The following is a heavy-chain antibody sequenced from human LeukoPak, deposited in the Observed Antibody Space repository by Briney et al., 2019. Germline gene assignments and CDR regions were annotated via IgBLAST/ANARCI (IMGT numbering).Heavy chain of an antibody. CDR3: ARGAPRIAVAGRVFDY. Sequence: SETLSLTCTVSGGSISSGGYYWSWIRQPPGKGLEWIGYIYHSGSTYYNPSLKSRVTISVDTSTNQFSLKLSSVTAADTAVYYCARGAPRIAVAGRVFDYWGQGTLVTVSS. D-gene: IGHD6-19*01. V-gene: IGHV4-30-2*01. CDR1: GGSISSGGYY. J-gene: IGHJ4*02. CDR2: IYHSGST.